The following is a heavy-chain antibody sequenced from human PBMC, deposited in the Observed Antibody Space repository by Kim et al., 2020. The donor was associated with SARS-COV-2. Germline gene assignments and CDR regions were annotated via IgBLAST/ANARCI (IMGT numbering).Heavy chain of an antibody. V-gene: IGHV3-23*01. CDR3: AKATSSWYRLFDP. J-gene: IGHJ5*02. D-gene: IGHD6-13*01. CDR1: GFTFSSYA. Sequence: GGSLRLSCAASGFTFSSYAMNWVRQAPGKGLEWVSTISGSAGSTYHADSVKGRFTISGDNSKNTLDLQMNSRRAEDTAVYYCAKATSSWYRLFDPWGQGTLVTVSS. CDR2: ISGSAGST.